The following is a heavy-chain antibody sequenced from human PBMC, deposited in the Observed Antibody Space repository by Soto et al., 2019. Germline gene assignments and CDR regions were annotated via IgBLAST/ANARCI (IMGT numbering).Heavy chain of an antibody. D-gene: IGHD3-10*01. CDR1: GGSISSGGYY. CDR2: IYYSGST. CDR3: ARAYYGSGSYYNVRVALLPDY. Sequence: KPSETLSLTCTVSGGSISSGGYYWSWIRQHPGKGLEWIGYIYYSGSTYYNPSLKSRVTISVDTSKNQFSLKLSSVTAADTAVYYCARAYYGSGSYYNVRVALLPDYWGQGTLVTVSS. V-gene: IGHV4-31*03. J-gene: IGHJ4*02.